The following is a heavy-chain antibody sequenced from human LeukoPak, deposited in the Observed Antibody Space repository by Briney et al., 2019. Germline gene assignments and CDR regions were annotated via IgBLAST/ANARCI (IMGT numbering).Heavy chain of an antibody. Sequence: PGGSLRLSCAASGFTFSSYEMNWVRQAPGKELEWVSVIYTGGDRYYADSVRGRFTISRDTSKNMVFLQMNSLRVEDTAVYYCARGIDYWGRGTLVTVSS. CDR2: IYTGGDR. CDR3: ARGIDY. V-gene: IGHV3-53*01. J-gene: IGHJ4*02. CDR1: GFTFSSYE.